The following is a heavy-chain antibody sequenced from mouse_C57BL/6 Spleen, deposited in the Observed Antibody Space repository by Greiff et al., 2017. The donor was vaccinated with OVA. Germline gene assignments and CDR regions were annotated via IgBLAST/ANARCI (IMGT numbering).Heavy chain of an antibody. V-gene: IGHV1-26*01. CDR1: GYTFTDYY. J-gene: IGHJ2*01. CDR2: INPNNGGT. D-gene: IGHD1-1*01. Sequence: VQLQQSGPELVKPGASVKISCKASGYTFTDYYMNWVKQSHGKSLEWIGDINPNNGGTSYNQKFKGKATLTVDKSSSTAYMELLSLTSEDSAVYYCARSYGSSYFDYWGQGTTLTVAS. CDR3: ARSYGSSYFDY.